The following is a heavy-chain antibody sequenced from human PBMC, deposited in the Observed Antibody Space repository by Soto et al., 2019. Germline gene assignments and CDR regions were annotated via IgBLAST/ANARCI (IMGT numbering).Heavy chain of an antibody. D-gene: IGHD6-6*01. V-gene: IGHV4-34*01. CDR3: ARVGYSSSSDY. Sequence: SETLSLTCAVYGGSFSGYYWSWIRQPPGKGLEWIGEINHSGSTNYNPSLKSRVTISVGTSKNQFSLKLSSVTAADTAVYYCARVGYSSSSDYWGQGTLVTVSS. CDR1: GGSFSGYY. J-gene: IGHJ4*02. CDR2: INHSGST.